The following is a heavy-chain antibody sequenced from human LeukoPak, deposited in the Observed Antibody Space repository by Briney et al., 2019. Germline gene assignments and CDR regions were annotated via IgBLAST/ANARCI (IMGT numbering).Heavy chain of an antibody. CDR2: INPNSGGT. Sequence: WMGWINPNSGGTNYAQKFQGRVTMTRDTSISTAYMELSRLRSDDTAVYYCARGCGHDAFDIWGQGTMVTVSS. J-gene: IGHJ3*02. CDR3: ARGCGHDAFDI. V-gene: IGHV1-2*02. D-gene: IGHD2-15*01.